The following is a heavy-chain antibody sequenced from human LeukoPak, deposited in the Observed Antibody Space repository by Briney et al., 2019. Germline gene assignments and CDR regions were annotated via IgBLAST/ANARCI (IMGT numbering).Heavy chain of an antibody. Sequence: SQTLSLTCAISGDSVSSNSVTWNWIRQSPSRGLEWLGRTYYRSTWYNDYAVSVRGRITVNPDTSKNQFSLHLNSVTPEGQGVYLWGRRLTQYDRFEPWGQGILVTVSS. CDR3: GRRLTQYDRFEP. V-gene: IGHV6-1*01. CDR2: TYYRSTWYN. D-gene: IGHD1-1*01. J-gene: IGHJ5*02. CDR1: GDSVSSNSVT.